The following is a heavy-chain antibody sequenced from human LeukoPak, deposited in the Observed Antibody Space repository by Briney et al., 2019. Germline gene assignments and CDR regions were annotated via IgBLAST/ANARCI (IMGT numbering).Heavy chain of an antibody. CDR2: IYYSGST. V-gene: IGHV4-39*07. Sequence: SETLSLTCTVSGGSISSSSYYWGWIRQPPGKGLEWNGSIYYSGSTYYNPSLKSRVTKSVDTSKNQFSLKLSSVTAADTAMYYCASSPRLWFGELLPPNNWGQGTLVTVSS. J-gene: IGHJ4*02. D-gene: IGHD3-10*01. CDR3: ASSPRLWFGELLPPNN. CDR1: GGSISSSSYY.